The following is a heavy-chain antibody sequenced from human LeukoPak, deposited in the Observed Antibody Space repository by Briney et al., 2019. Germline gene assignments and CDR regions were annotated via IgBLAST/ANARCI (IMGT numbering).Heavy chain of an antibody. V-gene: IGHV1-18*01. J-gene: IGHJ4*02. D-gene: IGHD3-22*01. CDR2: ISAYNGNA. Sequence: ASVKVSCKASGYTFTSYGISWVRQAPGQGLEWMGWISAYNGNANYAQKLQGRVTMTTDTSTSTAYMELRSLRSEDTAVYYCAREHYYDSSGYYDYWGQGTLVTVSS. CDR3: AREHYYDSSGYYDY. CDR1: GYTFTSYG.